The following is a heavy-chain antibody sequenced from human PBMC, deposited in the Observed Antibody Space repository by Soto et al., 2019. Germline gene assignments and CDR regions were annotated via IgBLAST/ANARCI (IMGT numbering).Heavy chain of an antibody. CDR3: AKDHASGSYPY. J-gene: IGHJ4*02. V-gene: IGHV3-7*05. CDR1: GSTFSSHW. D-gene: IGHD1-26*01. Sequence: EVQLVESGGGLVQPGGSLRLSCVISGSTFSSHWMTWVRQAPGKGLEWVASINQDGFGKHYVDSVKGRFTISRDRAKNSLYLQMDSLRAEDTVVYYCAKDHASGSYPYGGQGALVTVSS. CDR2: INQDGFGK.